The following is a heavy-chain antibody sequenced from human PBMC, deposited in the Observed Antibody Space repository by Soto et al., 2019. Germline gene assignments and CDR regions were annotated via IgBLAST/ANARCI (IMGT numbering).Heavy chain of an antibody. CDR2: INPSGGST. Sequence: GASVKVSCKASGYTFTSYYMHWVRQAPGQGLEWMGIINPSGGSTSYAQKFQGRVTMTRDTSTSTVYMELSSLRSEDTAVYYCAIRPVYYDILTGSPNYFDYWGQGTLVTVSS. CDR3: AIRPVYYDILTGSPNYFDY. J-gene: IGHJ4*02. CDR1: GYTFTSYY. V-gene: IGHV1-46*03. D-gene: IGHD3-9*01.